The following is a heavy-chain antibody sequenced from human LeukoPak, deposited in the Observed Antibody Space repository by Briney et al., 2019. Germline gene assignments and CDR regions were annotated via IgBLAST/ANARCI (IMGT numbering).Heavy chain of an antibody. CDR3: AGIPQYYYDSSGPHPFDP. D-gene: IGHD3-22*01. CDR1: GGSISSYY. J-gene: IGHJ5*02. V-gene: IGHV4-59*01. Sequence: SETLSLTCTVSGGSISSYYWSWIRQPPGKGLEWIGYIYYSGSTNYNPSLKSRVTISVDTSKNQFSLKLSFVTAADTAVYYCAGIPQYYYDSSGPHPFDPWGQGTLVTVSS. CDR2: IYYSGST.